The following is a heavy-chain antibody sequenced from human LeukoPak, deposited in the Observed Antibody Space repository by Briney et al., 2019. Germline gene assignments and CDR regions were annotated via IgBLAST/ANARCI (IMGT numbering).Heavy chain of an antibody. V-gene: IGHV3-11*01. CDR1: GFTFSDYY. CDR2: ISSSGSAI. J-gene: IGHJ4*02. Sequence: GGSLRLSCAASGFTFSDYYMSRIRQAPGKGPEWVSYISSSGSAIYYADSVKGRFTISRDNAKNSLYLQMNSLRAEDTAVYYCARDGSGWPFDYWGQGTLVTVSS. D-gene: IGHD6-19*01. CDR3: ARDGSGWPFDY.